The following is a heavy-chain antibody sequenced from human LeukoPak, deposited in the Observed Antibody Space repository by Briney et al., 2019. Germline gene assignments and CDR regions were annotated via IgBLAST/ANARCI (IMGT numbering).Heavy chain of an antibody. CDR1: GGTFSSYT. Sequence: GSSVKVSCKASGGTFSSYTISWVRQAPGQGLDWMGRIIPILGIANYAQKFQGRVTITADKSTSTAYMELSSLRAEDTAVYYCARDQYCTNGVCQWYFALWGRGTLVTVSS. CDR3: ARDQYCTNGVCQWYFAL. CDR2: IIPILGIA. J-gene: IGHJ2*01. V-gene: IGHV1-69*04. D-gene: IGHD2-8*01.